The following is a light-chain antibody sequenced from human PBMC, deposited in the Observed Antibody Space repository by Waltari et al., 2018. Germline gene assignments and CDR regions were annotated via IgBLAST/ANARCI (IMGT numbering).Light chain of an antibody. CDR3: QQYNSYPWT. CDR1: QSISSW. Sequence: DIQMTQSPSTLSASVGDRVTISCRASQSISSWLAWYQQKPGKAPKLLIYKASSLESGGPSSFSGSGSGTEFTLTISSLQPDDFATYYCQQYNSYPWTFGQGTKVEIK. J-gene: IGKJ1*01. CDR2: KAS. V-gene: IGKV1-5*03.